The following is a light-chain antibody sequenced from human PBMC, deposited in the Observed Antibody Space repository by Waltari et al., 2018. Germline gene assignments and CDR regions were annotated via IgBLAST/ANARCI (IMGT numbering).Light chain of an antibody. V-gene: IGKV2-30*02. CDR2: KVF. CDR1: QSLVHRVGNPD. Sequence: DVVMTQSPLSLPVTLGQPASISCRSSQSLVHRVGNPDLNWLQQRLGQSPRLLIYKVFRRDTGVPDRFSGSGSGTDFTLKISRVEAEDVVVYYCMQSTHEPLTFGQGTKVEIK. J-gene: IGKJ1*01. CDR3: MQSTHEPLT.